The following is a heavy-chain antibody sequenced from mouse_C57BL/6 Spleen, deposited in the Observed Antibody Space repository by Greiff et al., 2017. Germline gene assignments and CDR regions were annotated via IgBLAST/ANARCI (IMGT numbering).Heavy chain of an antibody. D-gene: IGHD4-1*01. CDR3: ARSGGTPFAY. J-gene: IGHJ3*01. CDR2: IDPSDSET. Sequence: QVQLQQPGAELVRPGSSVKLSCKASGYTFTSYWMHWVKQRPIQGLEWIGNIDPSDSETHYNQKFKDKATLTVDKSSSTACMQLSSLTSEDSAVSYCARSGGTPFAYGGQGPLVTVSA. V-gene: IGHV1-52*01. CDR1: GYTFTSYW.